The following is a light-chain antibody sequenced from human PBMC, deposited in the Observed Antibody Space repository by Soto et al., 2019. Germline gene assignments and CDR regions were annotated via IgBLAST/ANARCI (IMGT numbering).Light chain of an antibody. J-gene: IGLJ2*01. CDR3: CAYAGSRV. V-gene: IGLV2-23*02. CDR1: SSDVGSYNL. Sequence: QSALTQPASVSGSPGQSITISCTGTSSDVGSYNLVSWYQQHPGKAPKLMIYEVSKRPSGVSNRFSGSRSGNTASLTISGLQAWDEADYYCCAYAGSRVFGGGTKVTVL. CDR2: EVS.